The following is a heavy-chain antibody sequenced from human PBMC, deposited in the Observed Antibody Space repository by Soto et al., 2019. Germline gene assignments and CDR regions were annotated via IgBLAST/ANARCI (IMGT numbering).Heavy chain of an antibody. CDR2: ISDDGGHK. J-gene: IGHJ4*02. Sequence: GGSLRLSCAASRFTFRTYTMHWVRQTPGKGPEWVALISDDGGHKFYADSVRGRFSISRDNSKNTLYLQMDSLRSEDTAVYFCARDAVFYDTSAFSLYYFDYWGQGALVTVSS. D-gene: IGHD3-22*01. V-gene: IGHV3-30-3*01. CDR1: RFTFRTYT. CDR3: ARDAVFYDTSAFSLYYFDY.